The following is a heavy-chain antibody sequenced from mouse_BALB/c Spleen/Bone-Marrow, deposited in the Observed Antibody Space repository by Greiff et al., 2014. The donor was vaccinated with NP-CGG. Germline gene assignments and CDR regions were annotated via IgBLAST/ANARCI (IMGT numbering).Heavy chain of an antibody. J-gene: IGHJ2*01. CDR1: GYTFTRYW. V-gene: IGHV1S81*02. CDR3: ARMITTRGFDY. CDR2: LNPSNGHT. Sequence: QVQLQQSGAELLKPGTSVKLSCKASGYTFTRYWMHWVKQRPGQGLEWIGELNPSNGHTNYNGKFKNKATVTVDKSSSTAYMQLSSLTSEDSAVYYCARMITTRGFDYRGQGTTLTVSS. D-gene: IGHD2-4*01.